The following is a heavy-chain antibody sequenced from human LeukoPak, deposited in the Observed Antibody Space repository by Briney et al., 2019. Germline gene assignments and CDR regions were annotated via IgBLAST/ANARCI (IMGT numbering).Heavy chain of an antibody. J-gene: IGHJ4*02. V-gene: IGHV1-8*03. CDR1: GYTFTSYD. CDR2: MNPNSGNT. Sequence: ASVKVSCNASGYTFTSYDINWVRQATGQGLEWMGWMNPNSGNTGYAQKFQGRVTITRNTSISTAYMELSSLRSEDTAVYYCASAIVGDFWSGYYWGQGTLVTVSS. CDR3: ASAIVGDFWSGYY. D-gene: IGHD3-3*01.